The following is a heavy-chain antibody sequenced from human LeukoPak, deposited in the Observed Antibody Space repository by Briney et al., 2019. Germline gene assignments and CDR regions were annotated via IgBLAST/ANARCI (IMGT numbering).Heavy chain of an antibody. D-gene: IGHD3-22*01. CDR1: GDSISSGDYY. J-gene: IGHJ4*02. V-gene: IGHV3-7*01. CDR2: IKEDGSEK. CDR3: ARSRSGYYEDY. Sequence: ETLSLTCTVSGDSISSGDYYWSWVRQAPGKGLEWVANIKEDGSEKYYVDSVKGRFTISRDNAKNSLSSQVNSLSAEDTAVYYCARSRSGYYEDYWGQGTLVTVSS.